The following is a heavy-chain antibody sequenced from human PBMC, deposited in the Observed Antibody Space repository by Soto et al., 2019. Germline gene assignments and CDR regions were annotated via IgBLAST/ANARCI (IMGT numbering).Heavy chain of an antibody. Sequence: QVQLVQSGAEVKKPGSSVKVSCKASGGTFSSYTISWVRQAPGQGLEWMGRIIPILGIANYAQKFQARVTITADRSSSTAYMELSSPRAKDTAVYDCARGIDGYRASTPLDYWGQGTLVTVSS. CDR1: GGTFSSYT. CDR3: ARGIDGYRASTPLDY. V-gene: IGHV1-69*02. CDR2: IIPILGIA. D-gene: IGHD5-12*01. J-gene: IGHJ4*02.